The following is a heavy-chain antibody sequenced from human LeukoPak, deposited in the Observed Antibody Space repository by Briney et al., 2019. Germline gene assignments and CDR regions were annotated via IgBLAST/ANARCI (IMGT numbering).Heavy chain of an antibody. CDR1: GGSISSYY. V-gene: IGHV4-59*08. CDR2: IYYSGST. Sequence: SETLSLTCTVSGGSISSYYWSWIRQPPGKGLEWIGYIYYSGSTNYNPSLKSRVTISVDTSKNQFSLKLSSVTAADTAVYYCARQNPEHYDSSGYYNRTFDYWGQGTLVTVSS. D-gene: IGHD3-22*01. CDR3: ARQNPEHYDSSGYYNRTFDY. J-gene: IGHJ4*02.